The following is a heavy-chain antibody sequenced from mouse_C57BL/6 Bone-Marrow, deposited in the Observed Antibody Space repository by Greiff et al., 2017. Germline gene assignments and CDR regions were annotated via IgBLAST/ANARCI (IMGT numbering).Heavy chain of an antibody. D-gene: IGHD1-1*01. CDR2: IDPANGNT. CDR1: GFNIKNTY. V-gene: IGHV14-3*01. J-gene: IGHJ4*01. Sequence: VHVKQSVAELVRPGASVKLSCTASGFNIKNTYMHWVKQRPEQGLEWIGRIDPANGNTKYAPKFQGKATITADTSSNTAYLQLSSLTSEDTAIYYCARGYYGSRDYYAMDYWGQGTSVTVSS. CDR3: ARGYYGSRDYYAMDY.